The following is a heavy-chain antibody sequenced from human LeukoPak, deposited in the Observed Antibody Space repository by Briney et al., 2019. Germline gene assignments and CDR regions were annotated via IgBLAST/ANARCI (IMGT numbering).Heavy chain of an antibody. CDR3: ARGPSGYHNT. Sequence: GGSLTLSCAASGFTFDDYGMNWIRQAPGKGLECVSYVSSSGSTIYYADSVKGRFTISRDSAKNSLYLQMNSLGADDTAVYYCARGPSGYHNTGGQGTLVTVSS. CDR2: VSSSGSTI. D-gene: IGHD5-12*01. J-gene: IGHJ4*02. CDR1: GFTFDDYG. V-gene: IGHV3-11*01.